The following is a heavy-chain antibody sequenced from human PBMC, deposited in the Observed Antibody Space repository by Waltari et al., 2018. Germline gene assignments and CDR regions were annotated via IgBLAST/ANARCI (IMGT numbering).Heavy chain of an antibody. CDR2: ISSSSSYI. Sequence: EVQLVESGGGLVKPGGSLRLSCAASGFTFSSYSMNWVRQAPGKGLEWVSSISSSSSYIDYADSVKGRFTISRDNAKNSLYLQMNSLRAEDTAVYYCARERGYSGYDYPDYWGQGTLVTVSS. CDR1: GFTFSSYS. V-gene: IGHV3-21*01. J-gene: IGHJ4*02. CDR3: ARERGYSGYDYPDY. D-gene: IGHD5-12*01.